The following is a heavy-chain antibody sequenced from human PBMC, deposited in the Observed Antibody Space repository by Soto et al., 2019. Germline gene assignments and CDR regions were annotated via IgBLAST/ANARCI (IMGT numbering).Heavy chain of an antibody. J-gene: IGHJ6*02. CDR2: ISGSGGST. CDR3: AKDPSGWYYYYGMDV. CDR1: GFTFSSYA. Sequence: GGSLRLSCAASGFTFSSYAMSWVRQAPGKGLEWVSAISGSGGSTYYADSVKGRFTISRDNSKNTLYLQMNSLRAEDTAVYYCAKDPSGWYYYYGMDVWGQGTTVTVSS. V-gene: IGHV3-23*01. D-gene: IGHD6-19*01.